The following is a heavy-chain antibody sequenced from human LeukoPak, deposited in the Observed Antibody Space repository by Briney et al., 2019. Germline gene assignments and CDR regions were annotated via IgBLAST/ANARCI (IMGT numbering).Heavy chain of an antibody. CDR3: ARDRQNYYGSGSYPNWFDP. CDR1: GFTFSDYS. D-gene: IGHD3-10*01. CDR2: ISSSSTYK. Sequence: GGSLRLSCAASGFTFSDYSMNWVRQAPGKGLEWVSSISSSSTYKYYAGSVRGRFTISRDNAKNSLFLQMNSLRVEDTAVYYCARDRQNYYGSGSYPNWFDPWGQGTLVTVSS. V-gene: IGHV3-21*01. J-gene: IGHJ5*02.